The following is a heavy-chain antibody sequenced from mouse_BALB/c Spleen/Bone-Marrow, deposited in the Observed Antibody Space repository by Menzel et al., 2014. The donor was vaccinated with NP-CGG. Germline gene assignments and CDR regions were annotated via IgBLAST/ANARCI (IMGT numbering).Heavy chain of an antibody. J-gene: IGHJ3*01. V-gene: IGHV1-69*02. D-gene: IGHD2-3*01. CDR1: GYTFTSYW. CDR3: TRDDGDFAY. CDR2: IYPSDSYT. Sequence: QVQLQQSGTDLVRPGASVKLSCKASGYTFTSYWINWVKQRPGQGLEWIGNIYPSDSYTNYNQKFKDKATLTVDKSSSTAYMHLSSPTSEDSAVYYCTRDDGDFAYWGQGTLVTVSA.